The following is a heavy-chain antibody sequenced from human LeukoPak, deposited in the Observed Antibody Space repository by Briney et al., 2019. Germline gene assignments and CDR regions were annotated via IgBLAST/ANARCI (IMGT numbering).Heavy chain of an antibody. CDR2: ISYDGRNI. D-gene: IGHD2-2*01. J-gene: IGHJ4*02. CDR3: AKGPLRGTAAAIDY. CDR1: GFTFNNYG. Sequence: GGSLRLSCAASGFTFNNYGMHWVRQAPGKGLEWVAVISYDGRNIHYPDSVKGRFTISRDISTDTLWLQMDSLRTEDTAVYYCAKGPLRGTAAAIDYWGQGTLVTASS. V-gene: IGHV3-30*18.